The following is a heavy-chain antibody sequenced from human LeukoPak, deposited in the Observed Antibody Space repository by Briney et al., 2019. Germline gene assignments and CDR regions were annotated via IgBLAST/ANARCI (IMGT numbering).Heavy chain of an antibody. CDR1: GGSISSNMYY. J-gene: IGHJ4*02. D-gene: IGHD5-12*01. CDR2: IYYSGST. V-gene: IGHV4-39*01. CDR3: ASHLRLRQSDY. Sequence: SATLSLTCTVSGGSISSNMYYWGWTRQPPGKGLEWIGSIYYSGSTYYNPSLKSRVTISVDTSKALFSLNLSSVTAADTAVYYCASHLRLRQSDYWGQGTLVTVSS.